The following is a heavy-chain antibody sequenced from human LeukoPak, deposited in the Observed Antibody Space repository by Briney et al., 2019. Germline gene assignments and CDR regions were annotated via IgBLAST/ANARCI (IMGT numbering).Heavy chain of an antibody. V-gene: IGHV4-39*07. D-gene: IGHD2-15*01. Sequence: SETLSLTCTVSGGSISSYYWSWIRQPPGKGLEWIGSIYYSGSTYYNPSLKSRVTISVDTSKNQFSLKLSSVTAADTAVYYCARGYCSGGSCRTLSDAFDIWGQGTMVTVSS. CDR1: GGSISSYY. CDR3: ARGYCSGGSCRTLSDAFDI. J-gene: IGHJ3*02. CDR2: IYYSGST.